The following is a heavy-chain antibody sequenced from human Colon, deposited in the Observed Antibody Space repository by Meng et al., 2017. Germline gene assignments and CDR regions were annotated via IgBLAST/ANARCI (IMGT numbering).Heavy chain of an antibody. J-gene: IGHJ5*02. V-gene: IGHV3-33*01. Sequence: QVQLVESGGGVVQPGNSVILSCAASGFTFTSYGMLWIRQAPGKGLEWVALIWYDGNNKFYADSVKGRFTISRDNSKNTLYLQMNSLTAEDTAVYYCARSRDGYTHGLSWGQGTLVTVSS. CDR2: IWYDGNNK. CDR1: GFTFTSYG. CDR3: ARSRDGYTHGLS. D-gene: IGHD5-24*01.